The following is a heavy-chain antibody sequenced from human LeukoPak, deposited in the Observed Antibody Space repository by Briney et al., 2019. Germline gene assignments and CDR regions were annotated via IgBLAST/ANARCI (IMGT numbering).Heavy chain of an antibody. CDR1: GFIFSDYW. V-gene: IGHV3-74*01. D-gene: IGHD4-11*01. Sequence: GGSLRLSCAPSGFIFSDYWFHWVRQTPGQGLVWVAAINRDGTGTSHADSVRGRFTVSRDNAKNTLYLQMNSLRAEDTAVYYCARAYTVTTLGYWGRGTLVTVSS. J-gene: IGHJ4*02. CDR2: INRDGTGT. CDR3: ARAYTVTTLGY.